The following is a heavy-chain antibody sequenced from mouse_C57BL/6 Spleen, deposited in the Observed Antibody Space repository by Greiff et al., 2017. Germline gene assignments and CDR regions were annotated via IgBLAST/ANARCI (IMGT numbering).Heavy chain of an antibody. Sequence: VQGVESGAELVKPGASVKLSCTASGYTFTSYWMHWVKQRPGRGLEWIGRIDPNSGGTKYNEKFKSKATLTVDKPSSTAYMQLSSLTSEDSAVYYCAREGELRPGFMDYWGQGTSVTVSS. D-gene: IGHD3-2*02. CDR2: IDPNSGGT. J-gene: IGHJ4*01. CDR1: GYTFTSYW. V-gene: IGHV1-72*01. CDR3: AREGELRPGFMDY.